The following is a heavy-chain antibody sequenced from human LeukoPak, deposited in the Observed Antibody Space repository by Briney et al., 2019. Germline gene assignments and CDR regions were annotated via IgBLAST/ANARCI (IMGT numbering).Heavy chain of an antibody. Sequence: GGSLRLSCAASGFTFSSYAMSWVRQAPGKGLEWVSAISGSGGSTYYADSVKGRFTISRDNSKNTLYLQMNSLRAEDTAVYYCAKQQLSTYYYGMDVWGQGTTVTVSS. D-gene: IGHD2-2*01. J-gene: IGHJ6*02. V-gene: IGHV3-23*01. CDR3: AKQQLSTYYYGMDV. CDR1: GFTFSSYA. CDR2: ISGSGGST.